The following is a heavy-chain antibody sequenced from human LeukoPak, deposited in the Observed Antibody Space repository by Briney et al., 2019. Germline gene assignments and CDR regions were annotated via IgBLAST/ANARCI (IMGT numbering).Heavy chain of an antibody. Sequence: PSETPSLTCTVSGGSISSYYWSWIRQPAGKGLEWIGRIYTSGSTNYNPSLKSRVTMSVDTSKNQFSLKLSSVTAADTAVYYCARDLYSNYAVYYYYYGMDVWGQGTTVTVSS. CDR2: IYTSGST. J-gene: IGHJ6*02. CDR1: GGSISSYY. V-gene: IGHV4-4*07. D-gene: IGHD4-11*01. CDR3: ARDLYSNYAVYYYYYGMDV.